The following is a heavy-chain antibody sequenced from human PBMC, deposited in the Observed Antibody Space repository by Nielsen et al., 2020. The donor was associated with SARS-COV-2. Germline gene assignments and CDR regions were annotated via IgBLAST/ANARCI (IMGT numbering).Heavy chain of an antibody. Sequence: ASVKVSCKASGYTFTSYGISWVRQAPGQGLEWMGWISAYNGNTNYAQKLQGRVTMTTDTSTSTAYTELRSLRSDDTAVYYCASSSITIFGVVTEDYYFDYWGQGTLVTVSS. V-gene: IGHV1-18*01. CDR2: ISAYNGNT. CDR1: GYTFTSYG. D-gene: IGHD3-3*01. J-gene: IGHJ4*02. CDR3: ASSSITIFGVVTEDYYFDY.